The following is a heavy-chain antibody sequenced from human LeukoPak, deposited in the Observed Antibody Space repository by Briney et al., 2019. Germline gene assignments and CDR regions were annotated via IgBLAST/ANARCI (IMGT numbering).Heavy chain of an antibody. D-gene: IGHD3-22*01. CDR3: ARKVPNDSSGYYYRGQFDP. J-gene: IGHJ5*02. CDR1: GYTFTSYY. V-gene: IGHV1-46*01. CDR2: INPSGGST. Sequence: ASVKVSCKASGYTFTSYYMHWVRQAPGRGLEWMGIINPSGGSTSYAQKFQGRVTMTRDTSISTAYMELSSLRSEDTAVYYCARKVPNDSSGYYYRGQFDPWGQGTLVTVSS.